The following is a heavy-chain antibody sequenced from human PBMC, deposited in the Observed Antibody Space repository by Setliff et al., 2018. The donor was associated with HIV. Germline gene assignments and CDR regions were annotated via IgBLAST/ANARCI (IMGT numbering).Heavy chain of an antibody. Sequence: GGSLRLSCTASGFTFNNTAMTWVRQTPEKGLEWVSSISGSADRTFYADSVKGRFFISRDNSKNTLFLQMNSLRVEDTALYYCAKDGDDSRPPDAYDSWGPGTMVTVSS. CDR2: ISGSADRT. CDR3: AKDGDDSRPPDAYDS. J-gene: IGHJ3*01. CDR1: GFTFNNTA. V-gene: IGHV3-23*01. D-gene: IGHD4-4*01.